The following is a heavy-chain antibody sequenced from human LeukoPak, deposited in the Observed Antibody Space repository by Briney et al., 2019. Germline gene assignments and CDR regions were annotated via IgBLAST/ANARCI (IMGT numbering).Heavy chain of an antibody. V-gene: IGHV3-53*01. D-gene: IGHD6-13*01. Sequence: PGGSLRLSFAASGFTVSSNYMSWVRQAPGKGLEWVSVIYSGGSTYYADSVKGRFTISRDNSKNTLYLQMNSLRAEDTAVYYCARDPLLPGGHSSSRGDYWGQGTLVTVSS. CDR3: ARDPLLPGGHSSSRGDY. CDR1: GFTVSSNY. CDR2: IYSGGST. J-gene: IGHJ4*02.